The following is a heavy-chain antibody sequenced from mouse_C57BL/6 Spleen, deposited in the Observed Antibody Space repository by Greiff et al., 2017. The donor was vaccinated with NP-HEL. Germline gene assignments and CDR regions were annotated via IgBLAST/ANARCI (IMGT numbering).Heavy chain of an antibody. V-gene: IGHV1-61*01. D-gene: IGHD2-4*01. J-gene: IGHJ4*01. CDR1: GYTFTSYW. CDR3: ARDDYDSYAMDY. Sequence: QVQLQQPGAELVRPGSSVKLSCKASGYTFTSYWMDWVKQRPGQGLEWIGNIYPSDSETHYNQKFKDKATLTVDKSSSTAYMQLSSLTSEDSAVYYCARDDYDSYAMDYWGQGTSVTVSS. CDR2: IYPSDSET.